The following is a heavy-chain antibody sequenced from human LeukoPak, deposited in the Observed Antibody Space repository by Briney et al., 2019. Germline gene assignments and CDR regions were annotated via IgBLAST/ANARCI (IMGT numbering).Heavy chain of an antibody. D-gene: IGHD5-12*01. V-gene: IGHV1-2*02. CDR1: GYTFTDYY. Sequence: ASVKVSCKASGYTFTDYYIHWVRQAPGQGLEWMGWINPNGGGTNYAQKFQGRVTMTRDTSISTAYMELSGLRFDDTAVYFCFLLDTVEQDWLDPWGQGTLVAVSS. CDR2: INPNGGGT. J-gene: IGHJ5*02. CDR3: FLLDTVEQDWLDP.